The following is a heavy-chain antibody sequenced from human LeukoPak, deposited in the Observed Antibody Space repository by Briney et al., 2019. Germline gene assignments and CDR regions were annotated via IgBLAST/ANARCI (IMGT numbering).Heavy chain of an antibody. CDR2: IFYSGSM. Sequence: SETLSLTCTVSGGSISSGDYYWTWIRQPPGKGLEWMGYIFYSGSMYYDPSLKSRLTISVDTSKNQFSLKLRSVTAADTAVYYCARQTTVISFDYWGQGALVTVSS. CDR1: GGSISSGDYY. J-gene: IGHJ4*02. D-gene: IGHD4-17*01. CDR3: ARQTTVISFDY. V-gene: IGHV4-30-4*01.